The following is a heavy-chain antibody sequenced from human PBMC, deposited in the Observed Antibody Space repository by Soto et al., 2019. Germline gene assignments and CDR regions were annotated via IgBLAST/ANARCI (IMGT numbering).Heavy chain of an antibody. V-gene: IGHV4-31*03. Sequence: QVQLQESGPGLMKPSQTLSLTCTVSGGSIRSDGYYWSWIRQHPGKGLEWIGYIYHSGTAYYNPSLKSRVIISVDTSQSQFSLDLTSVTAADTAVYYCARASSPIRGRGNWFDPWGQGILVTVSS. J-gene: IGHJ5*02. CDR1: GGSIRSDGYY. CDR2: IYHSGTA. D-gene: IGHD3-10*01. CDR3: ARASSPIRGRGNWFDP.